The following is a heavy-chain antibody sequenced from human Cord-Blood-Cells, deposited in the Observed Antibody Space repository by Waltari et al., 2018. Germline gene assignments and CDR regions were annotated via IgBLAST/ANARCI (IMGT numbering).Heavy chain of an antibody. V-gene: IGHV1-2*04. Sequence: QVQLVQSGAEVTKPASSVKVSCKASGYTFTGYYMHWVRQAPGQGLEWMGWINPNSGGTNYAQKFQEWVTMTRDTSISTAYMELSRLRSDDTAVYYCARGEQDSSSPDYWGQGTLVTVSS. J-gene: IGHJ4*02. D-gene: IGHD6-13*01. CDR1: GYTFTGYY. CDR3: ARGEQDSSSPDY. CDR2: INPNSGGT.